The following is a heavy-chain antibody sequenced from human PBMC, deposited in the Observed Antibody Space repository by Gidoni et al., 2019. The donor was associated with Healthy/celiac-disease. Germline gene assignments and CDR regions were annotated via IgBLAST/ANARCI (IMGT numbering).Heavy chain of an antibody. CDR2: ISWNSGSI. Sequence: EVQLVESGGGLVQPGRSLRLSCAASGFTFDDYAMHWVRQAPGKGLEWVSGISWNSGSIGYADSVKGRFTISRDNAKNSLYLQMNSLRAEDTALYYCAKVLYYYDSSGYFDYWGQGTLVTVSS. CDR1: GFTFDDYA. D-gene: IGHD3-22*01. CDR3: AKVLYYYDSSGYFDY. V-gene: IGHV3-9*01. J-gene: IGHJ4*02.